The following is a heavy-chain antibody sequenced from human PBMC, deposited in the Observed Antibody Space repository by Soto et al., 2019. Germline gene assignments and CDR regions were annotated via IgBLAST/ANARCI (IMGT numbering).Heavy chain of an antibody. CDR3: ARGKGGTAMVYYYYYGMDV. J-gene: IGHJ6*02. V-gene: IGHV4-34*01. CDR2: INHSGST. CDR1: GGSFSGYY. Sequence: KPSETLSLTCAVYGGSFSGYYWSWIRQPPGKGLEWIGEINHSGSTNYNPSLKSRVTISVDTSKNQFSLELSSVTAADTAVYYCARGKGGTAMVYYYYYGMDVWGQGTTVTVSS. D-gene: IGHD5-18*01.